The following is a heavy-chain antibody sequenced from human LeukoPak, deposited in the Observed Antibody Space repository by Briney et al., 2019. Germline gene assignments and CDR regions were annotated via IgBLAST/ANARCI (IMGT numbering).Heavy chain of an antibody. CDR3: ARLPSNQGDRWLDL. D-gene: IGHD5-24*01. V-gene: IGHV3-48*03. Sequence: PGGSLRLSCAASGFTFSNYEMNWVRQAPGKGLEWISYISSYGSTAYYADSVKGRFTISRDNANSSLHLQLNSLRAEDTAVYYCARLPSNQGDRWLDLWGRGTLVTVSS. J-gene: IGHJ2*01. CDR1: GFTFSNYE. CDR2: ISSYGSTA.